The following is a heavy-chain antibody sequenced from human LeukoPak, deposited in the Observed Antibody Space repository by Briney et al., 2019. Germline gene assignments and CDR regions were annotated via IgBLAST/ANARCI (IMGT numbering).Heavy chain of an antibody. V-gene: IGHV3-9*01. CDR1: GFTFDDYA. J-gene: IGHJ4*02. CDR2: ISWNSGTI. CDR3: AKDAGISVAGPFDF. D-gene: IGHD6-19*01. Sequence: GRSLRLSCAASGFTFDDYAMHWVRRAPGKGLEWVSGISWNSGTIAYADSVKGRFTISRDNAKNSLYLQMNSLRAEDTALYYCAKDAGISVAGPFDFWGQGALVSVSS.